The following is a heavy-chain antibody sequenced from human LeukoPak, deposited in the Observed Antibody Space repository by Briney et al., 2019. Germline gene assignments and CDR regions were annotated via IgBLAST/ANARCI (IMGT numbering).Heavy chain of an antibody. J-gene: IGHJ4*02. V-gene: IGHV4-4*02. D-gene: IGHD3/OR15-3a*01. CDR2: IYHSGST. CDR1: GGSISSSNW. Sequence: PSGTLSLTCAVSGGSISSSNWWSWVRQPPGKGLEWIGEIYHSGSTNYNPSLRSRVTISVDTSKNQFSLKLSSVTAADTAVYYCARQTGSGLFILPGGQGTLVTVSS. CDR3: ARQTGSGLFILP.